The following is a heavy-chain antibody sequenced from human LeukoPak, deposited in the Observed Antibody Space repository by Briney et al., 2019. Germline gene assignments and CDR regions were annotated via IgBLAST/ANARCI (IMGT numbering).Heavy chain of an antibody. CDR3: ARGKRRGYSYGYFDY. D-gene: IGHD5-18*01. V-gene: IGHV4-4*07. J-gene: IGHJ4*02. CDR2: IYTSGST. CDR1: GGSISSYY. Sequence: SETLSLTCTVSGGSISSYYWSWIRQPAGKGLEWIGRIYTSGSTNYHPSLKSRVTMSVDTSKNQFSPKLSSVTAADTAEYYCARGKRRGYSYGYFDYWGQGTLVTVSS.